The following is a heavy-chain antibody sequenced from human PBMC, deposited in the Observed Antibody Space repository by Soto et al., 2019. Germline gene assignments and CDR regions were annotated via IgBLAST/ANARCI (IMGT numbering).Heavy chain of an antibody. J-gene: IGHJ6*02. CDR1: GFTFSSYG. Sequence: QVQLVESGGGVVQPGRSRTLSCAASGFTFSSYGMHWVRQAPGKGLEWVAVIWYDGSKKYYADSVKGRFTISRDNSKNTLALQMNSLGAEDMAVYYCARDQGADTGDGMDVWGQGTTVTVSS. CDR3: ARDQGADTGDGMDV. V-gene: IGHV3-33*01. CDR2: IWYDGSKK. D-gene: IGHD3-10*01.